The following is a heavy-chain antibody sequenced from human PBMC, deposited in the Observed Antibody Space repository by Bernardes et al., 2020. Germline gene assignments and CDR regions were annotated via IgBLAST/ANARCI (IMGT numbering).Heavy chain of an antibody. CDR3: ARRKLEQWPTYYMDV. CDR1: GDSISSYY. Sequence: SETLSRTCTVSGDSISSYYWSWIRQPPGKGLEWIGYVSYSGSTNYNPSLKSRVTMSVDTSKNQFSLKLSSVTAADTAVYYCARRKLEQWPTYYMDVWGKGTTVTVSS. V-gene: IGHV4-59*01. J-gene: IGHJ6*03. D-gene: IGHD6-19*01. CDR2: VSYSGST.